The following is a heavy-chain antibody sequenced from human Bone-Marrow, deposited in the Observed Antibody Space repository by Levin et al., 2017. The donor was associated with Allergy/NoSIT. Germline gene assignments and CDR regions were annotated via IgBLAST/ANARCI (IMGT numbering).Heavy chain of an antibody. Sequence: KISCKASGSTFSRYAIQWFRQARGQRPEWIGWIVVGSDDTEYGQKFQERVTITWDMSTTTAYMDMRSLRSEDTAIYYCAAPRSSGYYYFDYWGQGTLVTVSS. J-gene: IGHJ4*02. CDR1: GSTFSRYA. V-gene: IGHV1-58*02. D-gene: IGHD3-22*01. CDR2: IVVGSDDT. CDR3: AAPRSSGYYYFDY.